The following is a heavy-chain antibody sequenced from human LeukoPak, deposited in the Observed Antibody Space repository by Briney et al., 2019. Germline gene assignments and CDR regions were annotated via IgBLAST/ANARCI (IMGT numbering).Heavy chain of an antibody. Sequence: EASVKVSCKASGYTFTTYAMHWVRQAPGQRPEWMGWINAGNGNTKYSQKFQGRVTITRDTSASTAYMELTSLRSEDTAVYYCARGTYSSSLGWFDPWGQGTLVTVSS. D-gene: IGHD6-13*01. CDR1: GYTFTTYA. V-gene: IGHV1-3*01. CDR2: INAGNGNT. CDR3: ARGTYSSSLGWFDP. J-gene: IGHJ5*02.